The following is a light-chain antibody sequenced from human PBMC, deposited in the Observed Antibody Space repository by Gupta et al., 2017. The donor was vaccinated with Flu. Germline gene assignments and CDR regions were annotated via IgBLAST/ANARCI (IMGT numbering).Light chain of an antibody. CDR2: MSS. J-gene: IGKJ5*01. CDR1: QNINRW. Sequence: PSTLSASVGGRVTITCRARQNINRWLAWYQRKPGKAPNLLIYMSSSVHSGVPSRFSGSGSGTEFTLTISSLQPEDSATYFCQQYSSYPITFGQGTRLE. V-gene: IGKV1-5*03. CDR3: QQYSSYPIT.